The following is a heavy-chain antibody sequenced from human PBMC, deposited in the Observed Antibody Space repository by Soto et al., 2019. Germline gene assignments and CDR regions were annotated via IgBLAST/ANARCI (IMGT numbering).Heavy chain of an antibody. CDR2: IXYDGSNQ. CDR1: GFIFRNYA. Sequence: QVQLVESGGGVVQPGGSLRLSCAASGFIFRNYAMHWVRQAPGKGLECLAVIXYDGSNQFYRDSVKGRFTISRDNSKNXLXXXXXXXXXXXXXXXXXXXXXXXXXXXXXXXXXXXXGVDIWGQGTTVTVSS. V-gene: IGHV3-30-3*01. CDR3: XXXXXXXXXXXXXXXXXXXGVDI. J-gene: IGHJ6*02.